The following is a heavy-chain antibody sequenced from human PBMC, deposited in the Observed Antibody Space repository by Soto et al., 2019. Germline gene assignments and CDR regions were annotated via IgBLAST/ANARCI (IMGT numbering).Heavy chain of an antibody. D-gene: IGHD5-18*01. Sequence: PSETLSLTCAVCGGSFSSYHWSWIRQTPGKGLEWIGEINHLTTTNYNPSLKSRVIISLDTPKNQFSLKLSSVTAADTAVYYCARGYDTALAPIFWGQGILVTVS. CDR2: INHLTTT. J-gene: IGHJ4*02. CDR3: ARGYDTALAPIF. V-gene: IGHV4-34*01. CDR1: GGSFSSYH.